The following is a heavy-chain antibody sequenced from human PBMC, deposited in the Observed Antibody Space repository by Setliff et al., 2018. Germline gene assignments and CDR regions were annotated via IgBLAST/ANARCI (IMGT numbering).Heavy chain of an antibody. CDR2: ISAYNGNT. Sequence: AASVKVSCKASGYTFTSDGISWVRQAPGQGLEWMGWISAYNGNTNYAQKLQGRVTMTTDTSTSTAYMELRSLRSDDTAVYYCAREPINYYDSSGYSYYFDYWGQGTLVTVSS. V-gene: IGHV1-18*01. D-gene: IGHD3-22*01. CDR3: AREPINYYDSSGYSYYFDY. CDR1: GYTFTSDG. J-gene: IGHJ4*02.